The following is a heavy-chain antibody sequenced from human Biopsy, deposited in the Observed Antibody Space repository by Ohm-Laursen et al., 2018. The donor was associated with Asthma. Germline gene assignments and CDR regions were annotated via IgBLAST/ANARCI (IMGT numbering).Heavy chain of an antibody. CDR3: ARGGESREWGPFDKGGGEV. J-gene: IGHJ6*02. CDR2: ISSSGSTT. Sequence: SLRLSCAASGFSFSDYYMTWMRQAPGKGLEWVSSISSSGSTTYPAESVKGRFTISRDNAQKSLFLQMGSRRAEDTARDYCARGGESREWGPFDKGGGEVWGQGTTVVVSS. CDR1: GFSFSDYY. V-gene: IGHV3-11*01. D-gene: IGHD1-26*01.